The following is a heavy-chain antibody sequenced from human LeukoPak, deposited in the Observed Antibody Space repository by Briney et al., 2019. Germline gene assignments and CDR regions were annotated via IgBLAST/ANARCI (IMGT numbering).Heavy chain of an antibody. Sequence: ASVKVSCKVSGYTLTELFMHWVRQAPGKGLEWMGGIIPIFGTANYAQKFQGRVTIIADESTSTAYMELSSLRSEDTAVYYCARESSFYTGTFDYWGQGTLVTVSS. CDR1: GYTLTELF. J-gene: IGHJ4*02. D-gene: IGHD2/OR15-2a*01. CDR3: ARESSFYTGTFDY. CDR2: IIPIFGTA. V-gene: IGHV1-69*13.